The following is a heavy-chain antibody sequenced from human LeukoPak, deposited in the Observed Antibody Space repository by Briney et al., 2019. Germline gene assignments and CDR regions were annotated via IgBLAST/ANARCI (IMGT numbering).Heavy chain of an antibody. V-gene: IGHV3-23*01. Sequence: GGSLRLSCAASGFTFSDHAMSWVRQAPAKGLEWVSSINGNGGGSYYIDSVKGRFTVSRDNSENALYLQMNNLRTEDTAVYYCAKAGIAVAGKRGSFHYWGQGTLVTVSS. CDR3: AKAGIAVAGKRGSFHY. CDR1: GFTFSDHA. J-gene: IGHJ4*02. CDR2: INGNGGGS. D-gene: IGHD6-19*01.